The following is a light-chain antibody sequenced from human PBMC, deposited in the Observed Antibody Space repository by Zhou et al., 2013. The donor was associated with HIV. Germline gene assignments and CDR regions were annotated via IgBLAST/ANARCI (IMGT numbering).Light chain of an antibody. CDR1: QDIRNE. Sequence: AIQMTQSPSTLAASVGDRVTMTCRASQDIRNEVGWYQQRPGKAPKLVIYAASTLQTGVASRFVGSGYGTTFTLTISGLQSADFATYYCQQYFSYIETFGQGTKVEIK. CDR2: AAS. CDR3: QQYFSYIET. V-gene: IGKV1-6*01. J-gene: IGKJ1*01.